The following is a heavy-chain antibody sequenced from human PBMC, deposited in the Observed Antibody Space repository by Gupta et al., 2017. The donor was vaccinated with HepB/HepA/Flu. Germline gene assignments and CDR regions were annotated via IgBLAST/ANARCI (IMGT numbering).Heavy chain of an antibody. CDR1: DGSIPRPW. V-gene: IGHV4-4*02. J-gene: IGHJ4*02. CDR2: IFLGGST. D-gene: IGHD4-17*01. Sequence: QVQLQESGPRLVSPSGTLSLTCVVSDGSIPRPWWSWVRQPPGKGLEWSGEIFLGGSTTYNLSFESRVTIFMDTARNQSSLNLTSVTAADTAVYYCARHLRGNNAFDYWGRGALVTVSP. CDR3: ARHLRGNNAFDY.